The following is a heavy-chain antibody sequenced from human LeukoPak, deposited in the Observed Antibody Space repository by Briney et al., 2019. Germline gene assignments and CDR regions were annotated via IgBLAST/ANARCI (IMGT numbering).Heavy chain of an antibody. CDR3: ARIGRDGFNSLPLYYYYYSMDV. J-gene: IGHJ6*03. V-gene: IGHV1-69*06. CDR1: GGTFSTYV. D-gene: IGHD5-24*01. Sequence: SVKVSCKASGGTFSTYVISWVRQAPGQGLEWMGGIIPIFGRTNYAQKFQGRVTIIADKSTSTAYMELSSLRPEDTAVYFCARIGRDGFNSLPLYYYYYSMDVWGKGTTVTVSS. CDR2: IIPIFGRT.